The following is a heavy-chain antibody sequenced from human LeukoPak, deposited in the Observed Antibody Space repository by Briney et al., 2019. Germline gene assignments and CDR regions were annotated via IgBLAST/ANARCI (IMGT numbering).Heavy chain of an antibody. CDR3: ATALPPEQWLVNYYYYHYMDV. CDR2: INLNSAGT. CDR1: GYTFTGYY. V-gene: IGHV1-2*02. D-gene: IGHD6-19*01. Sequence: ASVKVSCKASGYTFTGYYMHWVRQAPGQGLEWMGWINLNSAGTNYAQKFQGRVTMTRDTSISTAYMELSRLRSEDTAVYYCATALPPEQWLVNYYYYHYMDVWRRGTTVSVSS. J-gene: IGHJ6*03.